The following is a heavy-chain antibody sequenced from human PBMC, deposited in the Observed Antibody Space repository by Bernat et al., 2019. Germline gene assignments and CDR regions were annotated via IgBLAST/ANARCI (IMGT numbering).Heavy chain of an antibody. V-gene: IGHV3-74*01. CDR1: GFTFSSYW. CDR2: INSDGSST. Sequence: EVQLVESGGGVVQPGGSLRLSCAASGFTFSSYWMHWVRQAPGMGLVWVSRINSDGSSTSYADSVKGRFTIPRDNAKNTLYLQLNSMRAEDTAVYYCARVKDSSGWFHYFDYWCQGTLVTVSS. CDR3: ARVKDSSGWFHYFDY. J-gene: IGHJ4*02. D-gene: IGHD6-19*01.